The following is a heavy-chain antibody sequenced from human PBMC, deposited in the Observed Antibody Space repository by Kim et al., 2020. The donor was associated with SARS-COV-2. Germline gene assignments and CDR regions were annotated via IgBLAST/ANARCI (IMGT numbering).Heavy chain of an antibody. Sequence: SETLSLTCAVYGGSFSGYYWSWIRQPPGKGLEWIGEINHSGSTNYNPSLKSRVTISVDTSKNQFSLKLSSVTAADTAVYYCARDWRAATITSFDYWGQGTLVTVSS. J-gene: IGHJ4*02. CDR3: ARDWRAATITSFDY. D-gene: IGHD5-12*01. V-gene: IGHV4-34*01. CDR2: INHSGST. CDR1: GGSFSGYY.